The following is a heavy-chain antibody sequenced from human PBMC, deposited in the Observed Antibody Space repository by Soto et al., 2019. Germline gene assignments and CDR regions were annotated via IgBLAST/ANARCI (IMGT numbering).Heavy chain of an antibody. J-gene: IGHJ6*03. CDR3: ATQYYDFWNPPSYYYMDV. CDR1: GDSITSYY. D-gene: IGHD3-3*01. V-gene: IGHV4-59*08. CDR2: IYYSGST. Sequence: SETLSLTCTVSGDSITSYYWSWIRQPPGKGLEWIGHIYYSGSTNYSPSLKSRVAMSVDTSKNQFSLKLSSVTAADTAVYYCATQYYDFWNPPSYYYMDVWGKGNTVTISS.